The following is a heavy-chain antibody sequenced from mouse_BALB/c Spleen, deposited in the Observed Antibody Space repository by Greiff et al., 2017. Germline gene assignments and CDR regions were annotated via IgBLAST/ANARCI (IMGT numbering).Heavy chain of an antibody. Sequence: DVQLQESGPGLVKPSQSLSLTCSVTGYSITSGYYWNWIRQFPGNKLEWMGYISYDGSNNYNPSLKNRISITRDTSKNQFFLKLNSVTTEDTATYYCARDDDGYPDYWGQGTTLTVSS. CDR3: ARDDDGYPDY. D-gene: IGHD2-3*01. CDR1: GYSITSGYY. V-gene: IGHV3-6*02. CDR2: ISYDGSN. J-gene: IGHJ2*01.